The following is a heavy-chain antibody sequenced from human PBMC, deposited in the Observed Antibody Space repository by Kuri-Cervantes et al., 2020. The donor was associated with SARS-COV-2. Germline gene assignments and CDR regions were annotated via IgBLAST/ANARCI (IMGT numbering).Heavy chain of an antibody. D-gene: IGHD3-22*01. V-gene: IGHV1-69*06. CDR1: GGTFSSYA. Sequence: SVKVSCKASGGTFSSYAISWVRQAPGQGLEWMGGIIPIFGTANYAQKFQGRVTITADKSTSTAYMELSSLRSEDTAVYYCARDYYYDSGGYYYRFDYWGQGTLVTVSS. J-gene: IGHJ4*02. CDR3: ARDYYYDSGGYYYRFDY. CDR2: IIPIFGTA.